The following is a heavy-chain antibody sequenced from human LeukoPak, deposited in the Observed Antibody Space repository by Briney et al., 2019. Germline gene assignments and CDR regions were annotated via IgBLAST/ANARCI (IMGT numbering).Heavy chain of an antibody. V-gene: IGHV4-34*01. Sequence: PSETLSLTCAGYGGSFSCYYWSWIRQPPGKGLEWIGEINHSGSTNYNPSLKSRVTISVDTSKNQFSLKLSSVTAADTAVYYCARDYDYVWGSYRPYFDYWGQGTLVTVSS. CDR1: GGSFSCYY. J-gene: IGHJ4*02. CDR2: INHSGST. D-gene: IGHD3-16*02. CDR3: ARDYDYVWGSYRPYFDY.